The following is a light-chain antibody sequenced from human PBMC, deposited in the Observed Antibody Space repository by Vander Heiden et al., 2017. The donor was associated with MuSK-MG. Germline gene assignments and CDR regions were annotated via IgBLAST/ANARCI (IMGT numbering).Light chain of an antibody. CDR3: QQYCYTPLT. J-gene: IGKJ1*01. CDR1: QSVLNGSDNSYY. Sequence: DIVMTQSPDSLATPPCDTATITSQSSQSVLNGSDNSYYLAWYQPKPGQPPKLVSYWASTRQSGVPDRFSGSGSGTDCTLSINGLQAEDVAVYYCQQYCYTPLTFGQGTKVEIK. CDR2: WAS. V-gene: IGKV4-1*01.